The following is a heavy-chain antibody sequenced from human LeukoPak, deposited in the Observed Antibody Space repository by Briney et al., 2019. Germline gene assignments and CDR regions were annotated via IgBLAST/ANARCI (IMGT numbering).Heavy chain of an antibody. Sequence: SETLSLTCAVYGGSFSGYYWSWIRQPPGKGLEWIGEINHSGSTNYNPSLKSRVTISVDTSKNQFSLKLSSVTAADTAVYYCARMAYSWNYNDAFDIWGQGTMVTVSS. CDR3: ARMAYSWNYNDAFDI. V-gene: IGHV4-34*01. CDR1: GGSFSGYY. D-gene: IGHD1-7*01. CDR2: INHSGST. J-gene: IGHJ3*02.